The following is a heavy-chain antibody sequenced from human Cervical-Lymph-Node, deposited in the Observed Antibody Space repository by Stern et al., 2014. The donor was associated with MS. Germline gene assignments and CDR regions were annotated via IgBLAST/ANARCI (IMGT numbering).Heavy chain of an antibody. CDR2: INRDGSTT. J-gene: IGHJ4*02. Sequence: EVQLVESVGGLVQPGGTLRLSCAASVFTFSNSWMHWVRQAPVTALVWVSRINRDGSTTTYADSVKGRFTISRDNAKNTLYLQMSRLRAEDTAVYYCTILSGPFDHWGQGTLVTVSS. CDR3: TILSGPFDH. CDR1: VFTFSNSW. V-gene: IGHV3-74*01. D-gene: IGHD3-10*01.